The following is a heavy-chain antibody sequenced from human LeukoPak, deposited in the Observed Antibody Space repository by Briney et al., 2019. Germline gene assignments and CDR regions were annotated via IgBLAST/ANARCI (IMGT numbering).Heavy chain of an antibody. J-gene: IGHJ6*04. CDR3: AREDQWLVGPDYYYGMDV. Sequence: GGSLRLSCAASGFTFSSYGMHWVRQAPGKGLEWVAVIWYDGSNKYYADSVKGRFTISRDNSKNTLYLQMNSLRAEDTAVYYCAREDQWLVGPDYYYGMDVWGKGTTVTVSS. D-gene: IGHD6-19*01. CDR1: GFTFSSYG. V-gene: IGHV3-33*01. CDR2: IWYDGSNK.